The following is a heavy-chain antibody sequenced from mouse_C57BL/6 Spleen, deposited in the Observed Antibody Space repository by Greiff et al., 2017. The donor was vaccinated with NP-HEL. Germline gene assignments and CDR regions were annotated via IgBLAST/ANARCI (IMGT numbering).Heavy chain of an antibody. J-gene: IGHJ2*01. CDR1: GYTFTSYW. CDR3: ARRYDGFFDY. Sequence: QVQLQQPGAELVKPGASVKLSCKASGYTFTSYWMHWVKQRPGQGLEWIGMIHPNSGSTNYNEKFKSKATLTVDKSSSTAYMHLSSLTSEDSAVYYCARRYDGFFDYWGQGTTLTVSS. D-gene: IGHD2-3*01. V-gene: IGHV1-64*01. CDR2: IHPNSGST.